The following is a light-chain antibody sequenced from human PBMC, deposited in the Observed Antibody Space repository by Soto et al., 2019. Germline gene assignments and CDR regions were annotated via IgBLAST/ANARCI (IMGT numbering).Light chain of an antibody. CDR3: QQYGDLPPT. Sequence: EIVMTQSPDTLSLSPGERATLSCRASQSVTYDQLAWYRQTPGQAPRLLIYGASSRAAGIPDRFSGSGSGTDFTLTISRLEPEDFVVYHCQQYGDLPPTFGQGTKV. CDR2: GAS. CDR1: QSVTYDQ. J-gene: IGKJ1*01. V-gene: IGKV3-20*01.